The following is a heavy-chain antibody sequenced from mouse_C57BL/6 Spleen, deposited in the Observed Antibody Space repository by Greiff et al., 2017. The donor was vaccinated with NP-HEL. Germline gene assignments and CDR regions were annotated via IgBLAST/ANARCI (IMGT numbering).Heavy chain of an antibody. CDR3: ATITTVVATKENYAMDY. CDR2: IWSGGST. CDR1: GFSLTSYG. J-gene: IGHJ4*01. D-gene: IGHD1-1*01. Sequence: VQLQESGPGLVQPSQSLSITCTVSGFSLTSYGVHWVRQSPGKGLEWLGVIWSGGSTDYNAAFISRLSISKDNSKSQVFFKMNSLQADDTAIYYCATITTVVATKENYAMDYWGQGTSVTVSS. V-gene: IGHV2-2*01.